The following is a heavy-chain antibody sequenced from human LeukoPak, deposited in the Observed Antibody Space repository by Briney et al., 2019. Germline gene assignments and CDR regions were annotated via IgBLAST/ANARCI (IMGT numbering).Heavy chain of an antibody. Sequence: PGGSLRLSCAASGFTFSNYWMYWVRQAPGKGLVWVSQIKSDGNITNYADSVKGRFTISRDNAKNMLFLQMNSLRAEDTAVYYCGRSGDFWSGSGVAYWGQGTLVTVSS. V-gene: IGHV3-74*01. J-gene: IGHJ4*02. CDR1: GFTFSNYW. CDR3: GRSGDFWSGSGVAY. D-gene: IGHD3-3*01. CDR2: IKSDGNIT.